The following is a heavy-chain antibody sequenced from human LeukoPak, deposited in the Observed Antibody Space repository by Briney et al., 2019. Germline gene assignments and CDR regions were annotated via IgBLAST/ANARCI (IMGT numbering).Heavy chain of an antibody. CDR2: INHSGST. CDR1: GGSFSGYY. Sequence: SETLSLTCAVYGGSFSGYYWSWIRQPPGKGLEWIGEINHSGSTNYNPSLKSRVTISVDTSKNQFSLKLSSVTAADTAVYYCARGGGSYLQWFDPWGQGTLVTVSS. D-gene: IGHD3-16*01. V-gene: IGHV4-34*01. J-gene: IGHJ5*02. CDR3: ARGGGSYLQWFDP.